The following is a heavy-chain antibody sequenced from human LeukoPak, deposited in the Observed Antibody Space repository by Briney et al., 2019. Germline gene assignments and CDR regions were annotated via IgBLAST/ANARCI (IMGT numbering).Heavy chain of an antibody. CDR2: ISYDGSNK. V-gene: IGHV3-30*18. CDR1: GFTFSTHA. Sequence: GGSLRLSCAASGFTFSTHAMHWVRQAPGKGLEWVAVISYDGSNKYYADSVKGRFTISRDNSKNTLYLQMNTLRAEDTAVYYCAKDVSWNWFDPWGQGTLVTVSS. J-gene: IGHJ5*02. CDR3: AKDVSWNWFDP.